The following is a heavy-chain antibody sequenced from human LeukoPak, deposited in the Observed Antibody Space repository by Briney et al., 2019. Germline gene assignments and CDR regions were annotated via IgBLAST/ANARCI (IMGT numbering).Heavy chain of an antibody. CDR3: ARGRVPSSRCSGGSCYSNGRGGYYYMDV. D-gene: IGHD2-15*01. Sequence: SETLSLTCAVYGGSFSSYYWSWIRQPPGKGLEWIGEINHSGSTNYNPSLKSRVTISVDTSKNQFSLKLSSVTAADTAVYYCARGRVPSSRCSGGSCYSNGRGGYYYMDVWGKGTTVTVSS. J-gene: IGHJ6*03. CDR1: GGSFSSYY. CDR2: INHSGST. V-gene: IGHV4-34*01.